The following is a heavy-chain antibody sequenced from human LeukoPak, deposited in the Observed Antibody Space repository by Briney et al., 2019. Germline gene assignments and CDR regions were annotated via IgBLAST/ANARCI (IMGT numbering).Heavy chain of an antibody. CDR1: GGSISSSNYY. CDR2: IYYTGIT. Sequence: SETLSLTCTVSGGSISSSNYYWVWFRQPPGKSLEWIGSIYYTGITYQNPSLKSRVTISVDTSKNQFSLKLSSVTAADTAVYYCARVRGVSGPWGQGTLVTVSS. J-gene: IGHJ4*02. D-gene: IGHD3-10*01. V-gene: IGHV4-39*07. CDR3: ARVRGVSGP.